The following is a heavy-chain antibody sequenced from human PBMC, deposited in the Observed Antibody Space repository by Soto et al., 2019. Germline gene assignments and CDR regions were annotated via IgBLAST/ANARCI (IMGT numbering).Heavy chain of an antibody. CDR3: AKDFRVRARRVDNWFDP. Sequence: QVQLVESGGGVVQPGRSLRLSCAASGFTFSSYGMHWVRQAPGKGLEWVAVISYDGSNKYYADSVKGRFTISRDNSKNTLYLQMNSLRAEDTAVYYCAKDFRVRARRVDNWFDPWGQGTLVTVSS. CDR1: GFTFSSYG. D-gene: IGHD3-10*01. V-gene: IGHV3-30*18. CDR2: ISYDGSNK. J-gene: IGHJ5*02.